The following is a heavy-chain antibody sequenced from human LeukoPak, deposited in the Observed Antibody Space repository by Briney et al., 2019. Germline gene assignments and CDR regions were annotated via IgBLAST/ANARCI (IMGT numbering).Heavy chain of an antibody. CDR2: ISGSGGST. Sequence: GGSLRLSCAASGFSFSSYAMSWVRQAPGKGLEWVSAISGSGGSTYYADSVKGRFTISRDNSKNTLYLQMNSLRVEDTAAYYCANYISRIHFDYWGQGTLVTVSS. CDR3: ANYISRIHFDY. J-gene: IGHJ4*02. CDR1: GFSFSSYA. D-gene: IGHD2-2*02. V-gene: IGHV3-23*01.